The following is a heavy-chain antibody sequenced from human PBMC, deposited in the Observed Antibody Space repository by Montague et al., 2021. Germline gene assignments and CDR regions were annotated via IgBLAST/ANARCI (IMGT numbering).Heavy chain of an antibody. V-gene: IGHV4-59*13. J-gene: IGHJ4*02. Sequence: SETLSLTCTVSGGSISSFYWSWIRQPPKKGLELIAYIYYSGSAGGTTNYNPSLKSRVTISVDSSKNQLSLQLTSVTTADTAVYYCARGRGNSYVSFDSWGQGTLISVSS. CDR1: GGSISSFY. CDR3: ARGRGNSYVSFDS. D-gene: IGHD5-18*01. CDR2: IYYSGSAGGTT.